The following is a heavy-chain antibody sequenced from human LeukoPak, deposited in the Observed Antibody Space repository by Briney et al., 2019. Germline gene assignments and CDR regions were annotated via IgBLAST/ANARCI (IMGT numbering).Heavy chain of an antibody. CDR2: ISGSGGST. V-gene: IGHV3-23*01. CDR3: AKRDYSNYDLDY. J-gene: IGHJ4*02. CDR1: GFTFSSYA. Sequence: PGGSLRLSCAASGFTFSSYAMSWVRQAPGKGREWVSAISGSGGSTYYADSVKGRFTISRDNSKNTLYLQMNSLRAEDTAVYYCAKRDYSNYDLDYWGQGTLVTVSS. D-gene: IGHD4-11*01.